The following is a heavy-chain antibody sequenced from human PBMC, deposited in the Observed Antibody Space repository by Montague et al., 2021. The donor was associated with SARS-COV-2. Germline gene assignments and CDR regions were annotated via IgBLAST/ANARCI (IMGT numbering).Heavy chain of an antibody. D-gene: IGHD3-10*01. CDR3: ARGRRILLWFGELLSRGDYYGMDV. Sequence: SETRSLTCAVYGGSFSGYYWSWIRQPPGKGLEWIGEINHSGSTNXXPSLKSRVTISVDTSKNQFSLKLSSVTAADTAVYYCARGRRILLWFGELLSRGDYYGMDVWGQGTTVTVSS. J-gene: IGHJ6*02. CDR1: GGSFSGYY. CDR2: INHSGST. V-gene: IGHV4-34*01.